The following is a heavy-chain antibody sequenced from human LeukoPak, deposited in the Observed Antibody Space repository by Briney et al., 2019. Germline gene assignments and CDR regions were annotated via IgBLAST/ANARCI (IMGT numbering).Heavy chain of an antibody. Sequence: ASVKVSCKASGYIFTNYAMHWVRQAPGQRLEWMGRISGGSGDTKYSQKFQDRVTITRDTSASTAHMELNSLRSEDTAVYYCARIGWELPHTDYYFDYWGPGTLVTVSS. V-gene: IGHV1-3*01. CDR2: ISGGSGDT. J-gene: IGHJ4*02. D-gene: IGHD1-26*01. CDR3: ARIGWELPHTDYYFDY. CDR1: GYIFTNYA.